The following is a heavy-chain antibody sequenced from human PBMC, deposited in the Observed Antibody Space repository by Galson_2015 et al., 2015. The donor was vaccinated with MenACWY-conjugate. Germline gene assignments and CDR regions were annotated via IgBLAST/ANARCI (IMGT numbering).Heavy chain of an antibody. CDR1: EFALSNYW. J-gene: IGHJ3*02. CDR3: ATAGNYRFDM. CDR2: INIDGSTT. Sequence: SLRLSCAASEFALSNYWVHWVRHAPGKGLVWVSRINIDGSTTNYADSVKGRFTVSRDNAKNTVFLQMNSLGAEDTAVYYCATAGNYRFDMWGQGTMVTVSS. V-gene: IGHV3-74*01. D-gene: IGHD1-1*01.